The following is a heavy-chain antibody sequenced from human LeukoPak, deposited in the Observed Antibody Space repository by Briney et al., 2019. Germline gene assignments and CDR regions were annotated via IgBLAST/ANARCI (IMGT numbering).Heavy chain of an antibody. CDR1: GGSISSSSYY. CDR3: ARSGDDFWSGYYPFDY. J-gene: IGHJ4*02. V-gene: IGHV4-39*07. Sequence: SETLSLTCTVSGGSISSSSYYWGWIRQPPGKGLEWIGEINHSGSTNYNPSLKSRVTISVDTSKNQFSLKLSSVTAADTAVYYCARSGDDFWSGYYPFDYWGQGTLVTVSS. CDR2: INHSGST. D-gene: IGHD3-3*01.